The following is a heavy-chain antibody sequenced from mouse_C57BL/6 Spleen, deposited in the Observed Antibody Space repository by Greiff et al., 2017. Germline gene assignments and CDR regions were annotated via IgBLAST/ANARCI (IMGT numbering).Heavy chain of an antibody. V-gene: IGHV5-17*01. CDR1: GFTFSDSG. J-gene: IGHJ3*01. CDR3: AINWDGFAY. CDR2: ISSGSSTI. Sequence: EVMLVESGGGLVKPGGSLKLSCAASGFTFSDSGLHWVRQAPEKGLVWVAYISSGSSTIYYADTVKGRFTISRDNAKNTLFLQMTSLRSEDTAMYYCAINWDGFAYWGQGTLVTVSA. D-gene: IGHD4-1*01.